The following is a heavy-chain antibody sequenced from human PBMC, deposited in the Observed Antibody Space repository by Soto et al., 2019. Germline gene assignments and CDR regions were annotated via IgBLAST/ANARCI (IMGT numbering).Heavy chain of an antibody. Sequence: GGSLRLPCAASGFPFSDFAMSRVRKAPGKGLEWVSTFTAAGRNTFYADSVKGRFTIPRDNSKSTLYLHVNRLRVDDTAVYYCAKMGGGHLPNLFHVWGHGTLVTVSS. V-gene: IGHV3-23*01. CDR1: GFPFSDFA. J-gene: IGHJ1*01. D-gene: IGHD3-16*01. CDR2: FTAAGRNT. CDR3: AKMGGGHLPNLFHV.